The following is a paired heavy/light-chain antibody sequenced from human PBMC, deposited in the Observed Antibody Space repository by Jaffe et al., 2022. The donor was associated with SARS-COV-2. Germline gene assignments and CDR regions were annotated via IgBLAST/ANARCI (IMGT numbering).Heavy chain of an antibody. V-gene: IGHV1-69*02. D-gene: IGHD2-8*01. J-gene: IGHJ6*02. CDR1: GGTFSSYT. CDR3: ARVVYAISTSYYYYGMDV. Sequence: QVQLVQSGAEVKKPGSSVKVSCKASGGTFSSYTISWVRQAPGQGLEWMGRIIPILGIANYAQKFQGRVTITADKSTSTAYMELSSLRSEDTAVYYCARVVYAISTSYYYYGMDVWGQGTTVTVSS. CDR2: IIPILGIA.
Light chain of an antibody. CDR2: EVS. CDR3: SSYTSSSTL. Sequence: QSALTQPASVSGSPGQSITISCTGTSSDVGGYNYVSWYQQHPGKAPKLMIYEVSNRPSGVPDRFSGSKSGNTASLTISGLQAEDEADYYCSSYTSSSTLFGGGTKLTVL. V-gene: IGLV2-14*01. J-gene: IGLJ2*01. CDR1: SSDVGGYNY.